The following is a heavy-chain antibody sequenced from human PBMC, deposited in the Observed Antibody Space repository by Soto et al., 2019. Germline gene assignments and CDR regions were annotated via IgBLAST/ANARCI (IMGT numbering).Heavy chain of an antibody. D-gene: IGHD3-22*01. CDR2: ISGSGGST. CDR3: AKEGPGAYYDSSGYYDY. V-gene: IGHV3-23*01. Sequence: GGSLRLSCAASGFTFSSYAMSWVRQAPGKGLEWVSAISGSGGSTYYADSVKGRFTISRDNSKNTLYLQMNSLRAEDTAVYYCAKEGPGAYYDSSGYYDYWGQGTLVTVSS. CDR1: GFTFSSYA. J-gene: IGHJ4*02.